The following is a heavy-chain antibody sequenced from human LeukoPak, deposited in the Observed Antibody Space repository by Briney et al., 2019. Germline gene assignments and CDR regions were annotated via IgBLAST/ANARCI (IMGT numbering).Heavy chain of an antibody. D-gene: IGHD2-15*01. V-gene: IGHV1-2*02. J-gene: IGHJ4*02. CDR3: SSDSGYCSGGSCWYFDF. CDR2: INPKSGGT. Sequence: ASVKVSCKASGYTFTGYYMHWVRQAPGQGLEWMGWINPKSGGTNYPQKFQGRVTMTRDTSMSTAYMELSRLRSDDTAVYYCSSDSGYCSGGSCWYFDFWGQGTLVTVSA. CDR1: GYTFTGYY.